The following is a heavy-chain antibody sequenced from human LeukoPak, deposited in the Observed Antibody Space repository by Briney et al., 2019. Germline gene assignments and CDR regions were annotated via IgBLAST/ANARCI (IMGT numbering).Heavy chain of an antibody. CDR2: ISGSGGST. V-gene: IGHV3-23*01. CDR1: GFTFSSYA. CDR3: AKMGYYDSSGYSPYYYYLDV. Sequence: GGSLRLSCAASGFTFSSYAMSWVRQAPGKGLEWVSAISGSGGSTYYADSVKGRFTISRDNSKNTLYLQMNSLRAEDTAVYYCAKMGYYDSSGYSPYYYYLDVWGKGTTVTVSS. J-gene: IGHJ6*03. D-gene: IGHD3-22*01.